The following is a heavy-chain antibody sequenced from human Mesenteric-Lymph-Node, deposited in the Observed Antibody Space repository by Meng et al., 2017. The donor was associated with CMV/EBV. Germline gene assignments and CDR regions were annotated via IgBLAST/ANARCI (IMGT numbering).Heavy chain of an antibody. D-gene: IGHD2-2*01. V-gene: IGHV3-74*01. J-gene: IGHJ6*02. CDR3: ATNIVLLPAAMYYGMDV. Sequence: GGSLRLSCAASGFTFSSYWMHWVRQAPGKGLVWVSRINSDGSSTSYADSVKGRFTISRDNAKNSLYLQMNSLRAEDTAVYYCATNIVLLPAAMYYGMDVWGQGTTVTVSS. CDR2: INSDGSST. CDR1: GFTFSSYW.